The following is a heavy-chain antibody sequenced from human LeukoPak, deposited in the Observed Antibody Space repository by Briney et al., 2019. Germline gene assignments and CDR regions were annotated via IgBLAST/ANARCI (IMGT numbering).Heavy chain of an antibody. D-gene: IGHD5-18*01. J-gene: IGHJ6*02. CDR1: GYTFTSYG. V-gene: IGHV1-18*01. CDR3: ARAYSYGSDYYYGMDV. CDR2: ISSYNGNT. Sequence: ASVKVSCKASGYTFTSYGISWVRQAPGQGLEWMGWISSYNGNTKYAHKVQGRVTMTTDTSTGTAYMELRSLRSDDTAVYYCARAYSYGSDYYYGMDVWGQGTTVTVSS.